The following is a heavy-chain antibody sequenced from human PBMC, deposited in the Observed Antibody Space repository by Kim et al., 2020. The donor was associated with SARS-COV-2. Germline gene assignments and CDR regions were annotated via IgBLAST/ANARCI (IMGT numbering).Heavy chain of an antibody. J-gene: IGHJ4*02. V-gene: IGHV4-4*07. Sequence: SETLSPTCTVSGGSISSYYWSWIRQPAGKGLEWIGHIYTSGSTNYNPSLKSRVTMSVDTSKNQFSLKLSSVTAADTAVYYCARDHLLGYYYDSIGYYFDYWGQGTLVTVSS. D-gene: IGHD3-22*01. CDR1: GGSISSYY. CDR2: IYTSGST. CDR3: ARDHLLGYYYDSIGYYFDY.